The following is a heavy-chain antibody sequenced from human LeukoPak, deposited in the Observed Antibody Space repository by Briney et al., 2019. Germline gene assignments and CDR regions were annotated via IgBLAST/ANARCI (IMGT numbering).Heavy chain of an antibody. CDR1: GGSISSGGYY. V-gene: IGHV4-30-2*01. Sequence: SQTLSLTCTVSGGSISSGGYYWSWIRQPPGKGLEWIGYIYHSGSTYYNPSPKSRVTISVDRSKNQFSLKLSSVTAAVTAVYYCARDKYSSSWELDYWGQGALVTVSS. J-gene: IGHJ4*02. CDR3: ARDKYSSSWELDY. CDR2: IYHSGST. D-gene: IGHD6-13*01.